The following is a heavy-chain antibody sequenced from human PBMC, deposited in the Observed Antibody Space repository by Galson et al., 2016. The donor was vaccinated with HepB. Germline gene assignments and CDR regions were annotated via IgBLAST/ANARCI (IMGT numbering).Heavy chain of an antibody. D-gene: IGHD3-10*01. V-gene: IGHV5-10-1*01. J-gene: IGHJ4*02. Sequence: QSGAEVKKPGESLRISCKGSGYSFTSYWISWVRQMPGKGLEWMGRIDPSDSYTNYSPSFQGHVTISADKSISTAYLQWSSLEASDTAVYFCAGGHYGSGSFYLFDYWGQGTLVTVSS. CDR1: GYSFTSYW. CDR2: IDPSDSYT. CDR3: AGGHYGSGSFYLFDY.